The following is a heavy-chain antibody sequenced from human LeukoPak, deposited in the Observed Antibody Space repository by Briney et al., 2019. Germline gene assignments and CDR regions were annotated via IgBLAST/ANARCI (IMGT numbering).Heavy chain of an antibody. CDR3: TREDRPFCPFAY. D-gene: IGHD3-22*01. CDR2: ITHDGTT. Sequence: SETLSLTCGVSGGSIDITNYWSWVRQAPGKGLEWIGEITHDGTTNYNPSLRSRVAMSLDRANNQFSLSLTSVTAADTAVYYCTREDRPFCPFAYWGQGVLVTVSS. CDR1: GGSIDITNY. J-gene: IGHJ4*02. V-gene: IGHV4-4*02.